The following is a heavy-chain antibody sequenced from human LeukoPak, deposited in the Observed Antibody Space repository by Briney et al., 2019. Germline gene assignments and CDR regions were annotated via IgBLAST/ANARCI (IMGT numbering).Heavy chain of an antibody. D-gene: IGHD6-13*01. CDR3: AREDHSSWYGVIENYYGMDV. CDR2: IKQDGSEK. CDR1: GFTFSSYW. Sequence: GGSLRLSCAASGFTFSSYWMSWVRQAPGKGLEWVANIKQDGSEKYYVDSVKGRFTISRDNAKNSLYLQMNSLRAEDTAVYYCAREDHSSWYGVIENYYGMDVWGQGTTVTVSS. V-gene: IGHV3-7*01. J-gene: IGHJ6*02.